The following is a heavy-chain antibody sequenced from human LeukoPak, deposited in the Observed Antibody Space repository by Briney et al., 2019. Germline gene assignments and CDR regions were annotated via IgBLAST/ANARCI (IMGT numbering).Heavy chain of an antibody. CDR3: GRDYGYLPDY. Sequence: GGSLRLSCEASGFTFDSYAIHWVRQAPGKGLDWVAVISEGGNNKYHADSVKGRFTISRDNSKNTVYLQMNSLRTEDTAVYYCGRDYGYLPDYWGQGTLVTVSS. CDR1: GFTFDSYA. J-gene: IGHJ4*02. V-gene: IGHV3-30-3*01. CDR2: ISEGGNNK. D-gene: IGHD5-18*01.